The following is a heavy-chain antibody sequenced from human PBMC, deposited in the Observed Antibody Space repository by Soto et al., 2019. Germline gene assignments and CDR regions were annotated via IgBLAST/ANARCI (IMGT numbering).Heavy chain of an antibody. V-gene: IGHV4-59*01. Sequence: QVQLQESGPGLVKPSETLSLTCTVSGGSISSYYWSWIRQPPGKGLEWIGYIYYSGSTNYNPSLKSRVTISVDTSKNQSSLKLSSVTAADTAVYYCARGSSSHSYYYYGMDVWGQGTTVTVSS. D-gene: IGHD6-6*01. CDR2: IYYSGST. CDR3: ARGSSSHSYYYYGMDV. CDR1: GGSISSYY. J-gene: IGHJ6*02.